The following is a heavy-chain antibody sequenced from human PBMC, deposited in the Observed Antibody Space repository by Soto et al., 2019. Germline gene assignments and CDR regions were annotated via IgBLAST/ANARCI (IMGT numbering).Heavy chain of an antibody. CDR3: ARDLQGYFDY. J-gene: IGHJ4*02. D-gene: IGHD4-4*01. CDR2: ISYDGSNK. CDR1: GFTFSSYA. V-gene: IGHV3-30-3*01. Sequence: GGSRRLSCAASGFTFSSYAMHWIRQAPGKGLEWVAVISYDGSNKYYADSVKGRFTISRDNSKNTLYLQMNSLRAEDTAVYYCARDLQGYFDYWGQGPLVTVSS.